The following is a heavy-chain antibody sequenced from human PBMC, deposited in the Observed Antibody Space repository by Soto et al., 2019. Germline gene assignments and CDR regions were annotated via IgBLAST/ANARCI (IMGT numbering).Heavy chain of an antibody. D-gene: IGHD6-6*01. Sequence: SETLSLTCTVSGGSISSRSYYWGWIRQPPGKGLEWIGSIYYSGSTYYNPSLKSRVTIYIDTSKNQFSLKVRSVTAADTAVYYCAFSIAASPTKSWIDYSGQATLVTVSS. J-gene: IGHJ4*02. CDR1: GGSISSRSYY. CDR3: AFSIAASPTKSWIDY. V-gene: IGHV4-39*01. CDR2: IYYSGST.